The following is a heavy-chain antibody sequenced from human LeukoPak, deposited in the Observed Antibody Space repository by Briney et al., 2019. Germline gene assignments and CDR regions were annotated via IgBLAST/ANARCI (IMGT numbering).Heavy chain of an antibody. J-gene: IGHJ3*02. CDR3: ARGEVVTASDAFDI. CDR2: IYYSGST. D-gene: IGHD2-21*02. Sequence: SWVRQPPGKGLEWIGYIYYSGSTYYNPSLKSRVTISVDTSKNQFSLKLSSVTAADTAVYYCARGEVVTASDAFDIWGQGTMVTVSS. V-gene: IGHV4-30-4*08.